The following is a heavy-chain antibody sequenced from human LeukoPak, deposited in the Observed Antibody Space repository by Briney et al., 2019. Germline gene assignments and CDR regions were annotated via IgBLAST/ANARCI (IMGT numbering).Heavy chain of an antibody. CDR2: ISYDGSNK. CDR3: AKSDSGSIGVHFDY. D-gene: IGHD1-26*01. Sequence: GASLRLSCAASGFTFSSYGMHWVRQAPGKGLEWVAVISYDGSNKYYADSVKGRFTISRDNSKNTLYLQMNSLRAEDTAVYYCAKSDSGSIGVHFDYWGQGTLVTVSS. J-gene: IGHJ4*02. CDR1: GFTFSSYG. V-gene: IGHV3-30*18.